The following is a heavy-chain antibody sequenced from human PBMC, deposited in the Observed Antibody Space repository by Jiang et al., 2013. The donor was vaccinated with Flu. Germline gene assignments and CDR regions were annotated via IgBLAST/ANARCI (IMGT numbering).Heavy chain of an antibody. CDR2: IWFDGSTE. D-gene: IGHD4-17*01. CDR3: ARAGTTVPGYGIDV. J-gene: IGHJ6*02. CDR1: GFTFSGYA. V-gene: IGHV3-33*01. Sequence: VQLLESGGGVVQPGRSLRLSCAASGFTFSGYAMHWVRQAPGKGLEWVAVIWFDGSTEYYTESVKGRFTISRDGSKSTTYLQMSSLRADDTAVYFCARAGTTVPGYGIDVWGQGTTVTVS.